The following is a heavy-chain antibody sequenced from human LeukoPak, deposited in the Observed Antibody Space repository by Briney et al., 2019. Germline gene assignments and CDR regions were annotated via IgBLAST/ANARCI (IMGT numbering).Heavy chain of an antibody. CDR2: IWYGGSNK. J-gene: IGHJ4*02. CDR1: GFTFSTYA. D-gene: IGHD6-13*01. V-gene: IGHV3-30*02. CDR3: AKALSKSWYSFDY. Sequence: GGSLRLSCAASGFTFSTYAIHWVRQAPGKGLEWVAVIWYGGSNKYYADSVKGRFTISRDNSKNTLYLQMNSLRAEDTAVYYCAKALSKSWYSFDYWGQGTLVTVSS.